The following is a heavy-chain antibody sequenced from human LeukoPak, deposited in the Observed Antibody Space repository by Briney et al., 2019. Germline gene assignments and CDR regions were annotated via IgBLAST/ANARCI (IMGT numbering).Heavy chain of an antibody. V-gene: IGHV4-34*01. CDR2: INHSGST. D-gene: IGHD3-16*01. J-gene: IGHJ6*02. Sequence: SETLSLTCAVYGGSFSGYYWSWIRQPPGKGLEWIGEINHSGSTNYNPSLKSRVTISVDTSKNQFSLKLSSVTAADTAVYYCARDLGDGMDVWGQGTTVTVS. CDR3: ARDLGDGMDV. CDR1: GGSFSGYY.